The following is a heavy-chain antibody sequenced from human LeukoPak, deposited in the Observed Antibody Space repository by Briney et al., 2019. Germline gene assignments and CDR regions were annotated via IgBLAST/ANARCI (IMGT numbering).Heavy chain of an antibody. CDR3: AKTGNPATGDY. CDR2: IKKDGSEK. Sequence: PGGSLRLSCAASGFTFSSYWMSWVRQAPGKGLEWVANIKKDGSEKFYADSVKGRFTISRDNSKNTLYLQMNSLRAEDTAVYYCAKTGNPATGDYWGQGTPVTVSS. V-gene: IGHV3-7*03. CDR1: GFTFSSYW. J-gene: IGHJ4*02. D-gene: IGHD1-1*01.